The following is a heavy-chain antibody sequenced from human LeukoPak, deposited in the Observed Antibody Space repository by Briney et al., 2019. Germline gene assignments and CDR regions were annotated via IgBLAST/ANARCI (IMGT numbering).Heavy chain of an antibody. V-gene: IGHV4-34*01. CDR3: AMVLWQSARPGP. CDR1: GGSLINYY. D-gene: IGHD2/OR15-2a*01. Sequence: SETLSLTCAVYGGSLINYYWSWIRQSPGKGLEWIGDIDHSGGTSYNPALRSRVTMSIDPSRNRFYLKINSVTASDTAVYYCAMVLWQSARPGPWDQGSLVTVSS. CDR2: IDHSGGT. J-gene: IGHJ5*02.